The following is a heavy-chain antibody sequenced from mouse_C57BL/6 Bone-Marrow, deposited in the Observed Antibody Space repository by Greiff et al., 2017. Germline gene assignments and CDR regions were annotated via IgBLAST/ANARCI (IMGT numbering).Heavy chain of an antibody. CDR2: INPSNGGT. Sequence: QVQLQQSGAELSRPGASVKLSCKASGYTFTSYGISWVKQRPGQGLEWIGNINPSNGGTNYNEKFKSKATLTVDKSSSTAYMQLSSLTSEDSAVYYCARWLLRVAYWGQGTLVTVSA. D-gene: IGHD2-3*01. V-gene: IGHV1-53*01. CDR1: GYTFTSYG. CDR3: ARWLLRVAY. J-gene: IGHJ3*01.